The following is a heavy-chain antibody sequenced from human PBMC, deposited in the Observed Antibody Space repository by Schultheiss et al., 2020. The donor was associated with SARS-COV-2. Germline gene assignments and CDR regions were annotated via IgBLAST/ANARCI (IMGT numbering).Heavy chain of an antibody. J-gene: IGHJ6*02. CDR3: ARGPEDIAAAGYYYYYYGMDV. D-gene: IGHD6-13*01. CDR1: GGSISSGGYY. CDR2: IYHSGST. Sequence: SETLSLTCTVSGGSISSGGYYWSWIRQHPGKGLEWIGEIYHSGSTSYNPSLKSRVTISVDRSKNQFSLKLSSVTAADTAVYYCARGPEDIAAAGYYYYYYGMDVWGQGTTVTVSS. V-gene: IGHV4-61*08.